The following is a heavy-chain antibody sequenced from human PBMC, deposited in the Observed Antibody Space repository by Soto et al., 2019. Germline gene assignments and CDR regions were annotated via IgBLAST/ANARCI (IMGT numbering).Heavy chain of an antibody. V-gene: IGHV1-69*13. CDR2: IIPIFGTA. J-gene: IGHJ5*02. Sequence: ASVKVSCKASGGTFSSYAISWVRQAPGQGLEWMGGIIPIFGTANYAQKFQGRVTITADESTSTAYMELSSLRSEDTAVYYCARGPDIVVVVAATPGWFDPWGKGTLVTVSS. D-gene: IGHD2-15*01. CDR1: GGTFSSYA. CDR3: ARGPDIVVVVAATPGWFDP.